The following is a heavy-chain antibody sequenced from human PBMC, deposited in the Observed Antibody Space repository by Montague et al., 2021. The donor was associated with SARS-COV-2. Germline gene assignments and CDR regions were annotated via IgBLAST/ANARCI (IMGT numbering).Heavy chain of an antibody. J-gene: IGHJ4*02. CDR1: GGSISSSSYY. D-gene: IGHD3-3*01. V-gene: IGHV4-39*01. CDR3: ARGVPLGYDFWSGYPEIGDFDY. Sequence: ETLSLTCTVSGGSISSSSYYWGWIRQPPGKGLEWIGSIYYSGSTYYNPSLKSRVAISVDTSKNQFSLKLSSVTAADTAVYYCARGVPLGYDFWSGYPEIGDFDYWGQGTLVTVSS. CDR2: IYYSGST.